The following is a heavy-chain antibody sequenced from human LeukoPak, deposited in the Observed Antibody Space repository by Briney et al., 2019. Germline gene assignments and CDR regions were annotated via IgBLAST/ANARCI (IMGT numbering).Heavy chain of an antibody. CDR3: ARGYYYGSGKVYFDY. V-gene: IGHV1-2*02. D-gene: IGHD3-10*01. CDR2: INPNSGGT. CDR1: GYTFTGYY. J-gene: IGHJ4*02. Sequence: ASVKVSCKAPGYTFTGYYMHWVRQAPGQGLEWMGWINPNSGGTNYAQKFQGRVTMTRDTSISTAYMELSRLRSDDTAVYYCARGYYYGSGKVYFDYWGQGTLVTVSS.